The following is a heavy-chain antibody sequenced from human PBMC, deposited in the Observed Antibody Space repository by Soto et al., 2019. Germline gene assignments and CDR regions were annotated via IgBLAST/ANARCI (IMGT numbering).Heavy chain of an antibody. V-gene: IGHV2-70*13. J-gene: IGHJ6*02. CDR3: ARIKVECLGATCPYYYYFGMDV. D-gene: IGHD2-15*01. CDR1: GFSLRSSGMS. Sequence: SGPTLVNPTQTLTLTCTYSGFSLRSSGMSVTWIRQSPGKALEWLALIDWDDDKYYSPSLKTRLTISKDTSKNQVVLTMTNMGHADPDTYYRARIKVECLGATCPYYYYFGMDVWGQGT. CDR2: IDWDDDK.